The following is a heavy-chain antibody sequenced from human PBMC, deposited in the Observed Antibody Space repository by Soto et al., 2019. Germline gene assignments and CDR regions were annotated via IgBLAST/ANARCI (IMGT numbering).Heavy chain of an antibody. CDR3: ATSYPHSSSSDVDY. CDR2: ISWDGGST. D-gene: IGHD6-6*01. V-gene: IGHV3-43*01. CDR1: GFTFDDYT. Sequence: GGSLRLSCAASGFTFDDYTMHWVRQAPGKGLEWVSLISWDGGSTYYADSVKGRFTISRDNSKNSLYLQMNSLRTEDTALYYCATSYPHSSSSDVDYWGQGTLVTVSS. J-gene: IGHJ4*02.